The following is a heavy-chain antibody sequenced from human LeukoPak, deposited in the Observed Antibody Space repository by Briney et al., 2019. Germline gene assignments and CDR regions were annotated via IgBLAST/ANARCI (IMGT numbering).Heavy chain of an antibody. CDR2: IYYSGST. J-gene: IGHJ4*02. V-gene: IGHV4-31*03. D-gene: IGHD1-1*01. Sequence: SETLSLTCTVSGGSISSGGYYWSWIRQHPGKGLEWIGYIYYSGSTYYNPSLKSRVTISVDTSKNQFSLKLTSVTAADTAVYYCARQLYGMVDYWGQGTLVTVSS. CDR3: ARQLYGMVDY. CDR1: GGSISSGGYY.